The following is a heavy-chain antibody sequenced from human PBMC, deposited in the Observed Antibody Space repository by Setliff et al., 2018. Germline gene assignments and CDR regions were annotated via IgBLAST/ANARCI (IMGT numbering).Heavy chain of an antibody. V-gene: IGHV4-39*07. CDR2: IYYSGST. CDR3: ASVVEDYYDSSGYCLPSYYFDY. J-gene: IGHJ4*02. D-gene: IGHD3-22*01. Sequence: PETLSLTCTVSGGPISSSSYYWGWIRQPPGKGLEWIGSIYYSGSTYYNPSLKSRVTISVDTSKNQFSLKLSSVTAAETAVYYCASVVEDYYDSSGYCLPSYYFDYWGQGTLVTVSS. CDR1: GGPISSSSYY.